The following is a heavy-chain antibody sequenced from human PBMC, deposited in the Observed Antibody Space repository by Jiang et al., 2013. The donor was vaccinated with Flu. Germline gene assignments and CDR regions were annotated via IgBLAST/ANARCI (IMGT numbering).Heavy chain of an antibody. Sequence: GAEVKKPGASVKVSCKASGYTFTSYYMHWVRQAPGQGLEWMGIINPSGGSTSYAQKLQGRVTMTTDTSTSTAYMELRSLRSDDTAVYYCARGRLEDYGDYFDYWGQGTLVTVSS. CDR3: ARGRLEDYGDYFDY. CDR2: INPSGGST. CDR1: GYTFTSYY. J-gene: IGHJ4*02. V-gene: IGHV1-46*01. D-gene: IGHD4-17*01.